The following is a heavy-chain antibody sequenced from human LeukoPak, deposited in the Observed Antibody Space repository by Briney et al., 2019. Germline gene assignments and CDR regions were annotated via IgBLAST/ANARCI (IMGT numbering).Heavy chain of an antibody. V-gene: IGHV1-46*01. J-gene: IGHJ6*03. Sequence: ASVKVSCKASGYTFTSYYMHWVRQAPGQGPEWMGIINPSGGSTSYAQKFQGRVTMTRDTSISTAYMELSRLRSDDTAVYYCARDRGAAYYYYYYYMDVWGKGTTVTISS. CDR1: GYTFTSYY. CDR3: ARDRGAAYYYYYYYMDV. CDR2: INPSGGST. D-gene: IGHD3-10*01.